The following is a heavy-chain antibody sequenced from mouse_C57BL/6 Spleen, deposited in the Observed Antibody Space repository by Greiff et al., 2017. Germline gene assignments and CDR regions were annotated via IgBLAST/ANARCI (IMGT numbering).Heavy chain of an antibody. CDR2: ISNLAYSI. CDR1: GFTFSDYG. D-gene: IGHD3-2*02. J-gene: IGHJ2*01. CDR3: ARGGRTAQVYFDY. Sequence: EVKLMESGGGLVQPGGSLKLSCAASGFTFSDYGMAWVRQAPRKGPEWVAFISNLAYSIYYADTVTGRFTISRENAKNTLYLEMSSLRSEDTAMYYCARGGRTAQVYFDYWGQGTTLTVSS. V-gene: IGHV5-15*01.